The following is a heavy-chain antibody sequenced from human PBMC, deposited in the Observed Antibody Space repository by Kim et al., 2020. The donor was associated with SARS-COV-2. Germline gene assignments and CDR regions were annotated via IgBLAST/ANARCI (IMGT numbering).Heavy chain of an antibody. CDR1: GFTFSSYS. V-gene: IGHV3-21*01. CDR3: ARDGAEDYYYGMDV. Sequence: GGSLRLSCAASGFTFSSYSMNWVRQAPGKGLEWVSSISSSSSYIYYADSVKGRFTISRDNAKNSLYLQMNSLRAEDTAVYYCARDGAEDYYYGMDVWAKGPRSPSP. D-gene: IGHD2-15*01. CDR2: ISSSSSYI. J-gene: IGHJ6*02.